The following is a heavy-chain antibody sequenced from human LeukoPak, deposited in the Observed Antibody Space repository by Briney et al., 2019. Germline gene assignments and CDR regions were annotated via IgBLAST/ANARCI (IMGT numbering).Heavy chain of an antibody. CDR2: ISSSGSTI. J-gene: IGHJ4*02. CDR3: ARLETGDDYGGDY. V-gene: IGHV3-48*03. Sequence: GGSLRLSCAASGFTFSSYEMNWVRQAPGKGLERVSYISSSGSTIYYADSVKGRFTISRDNAKNTLYLQMNSLRAEDTAVYYCARLETGDDYGGDYWGQGTLVTVSS. CDR1: GFTFSSYE. D-gene: IGHD4-23*01.